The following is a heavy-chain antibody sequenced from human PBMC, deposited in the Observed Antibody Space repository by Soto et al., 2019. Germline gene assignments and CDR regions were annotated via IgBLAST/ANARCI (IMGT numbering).Heavy chain of an antibody. Sequence: SETLSLTCTVSGGSISSYYWSWIRQPPGKGLEWIGYIYYSGSTNYNPSLKSRVTISVDTSKNQFSLKLNSVTAADTAVYYCARPAPGRYFDWSPHAFDIWGQGTMVTVSS. CDR1: GGSISSYY. CDR3: ARPAPGRYFDWSPHAFDI. D-gene: IGHD3-9*01. CDR2: IYYSGST. V-gene: IGHV4-59*08. J-gene: IGHJ3*02.